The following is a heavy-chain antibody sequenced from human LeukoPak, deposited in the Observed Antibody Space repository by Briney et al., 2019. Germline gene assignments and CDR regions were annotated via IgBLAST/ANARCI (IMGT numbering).Heavy chain of an antibody. D-gene: IGHD2/OR15-2a*01. Sequence: SETLSLTCTVSGGSISSYYWSWIRQPPGKGLEWIGYIYYSGSTNYNPSLKSRVTISIDTSKNQFSLKLSSVTAADTAVYYCARFFHGGYYFDYWGQGTLVTVSS. CDR1: GGSISSYY. CDR2: IYYSGST. CDR3: ARFFHGGYYFDY. J-gene: IGHJ4*02. V-gene: IGHV4-59*12.